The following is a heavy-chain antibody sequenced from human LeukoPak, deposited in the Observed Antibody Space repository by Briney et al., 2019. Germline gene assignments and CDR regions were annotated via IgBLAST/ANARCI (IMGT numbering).Heavy chain of an antibody. CDR1: GYTFTSYD. CDR3: ARAPEYYYYFYMDV. J-gene: IGHJ6*03. Sequence: GASVKVSCKASGYTFTSYDINWVRQATGQGLEWMGWMNPNSGNTGYAQKFQGRVTITRNTSISTAYMELSSLRSEDTAVYYCARAPEYYYYFYMDVWGKGTTVTVSS. CDR2: MNPNSGNT. V-gene: IGHV1-8*03.